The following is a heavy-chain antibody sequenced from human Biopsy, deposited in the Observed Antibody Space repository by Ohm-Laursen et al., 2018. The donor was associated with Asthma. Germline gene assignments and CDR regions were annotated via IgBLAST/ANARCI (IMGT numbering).Heavy chain of an antibody. CDR3: ARGYSGSDRIVYYYSGLEV. CDR1: GDSFSNYA. V-gene: IGHV1-69*01. Sequence: SSVKVSCKASGDSFSNYAISWVRQAPGQGLEWMGGLIPVLDTPDHAQVFEGRVTITADESTSTAYMELSSLSSEDTAVYYCARGYSGSDRIVYYYSGLEVWGQGTTVTVSS. J-gene: IGHJ6*02. CDR2: LIPVLDTP. D-gene: IGHD5-12*01.